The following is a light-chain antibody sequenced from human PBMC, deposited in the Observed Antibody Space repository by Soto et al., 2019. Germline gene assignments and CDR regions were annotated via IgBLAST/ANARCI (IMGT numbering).Light chain of an antibody. Sequence: QSVLTQPPSVSGAPGQRITISCTGSSSNIGAGYDVHWYQQLPGTAPKLLIYGDNNRPSEVPDRFSGSKSGTSASLAITGLQAEDEADYYCQSYDNSLSGYVFGTGTKLTVL. CDR1: SSNIGAGYD. J-gene: IGLJ1*01. CDR2: GDN. V-gene: IGLV1-40*01. CDR3: QSYDNSLSGYV.